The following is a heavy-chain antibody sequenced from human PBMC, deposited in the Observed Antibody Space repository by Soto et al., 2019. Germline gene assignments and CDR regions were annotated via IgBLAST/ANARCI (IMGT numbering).Heavy chain of an antibody. CDR2: ISAYNGNT. Sequence: ASVKVSCKASGYTFTSYGISWVRQAPGQGLEWMGWISAYNGNTNYAQKLQGRVTMTTDTSTSTAYMELRSLRSDDTAVYYCARDQYYDILTGYENYYYYGMDVWGQGTTVTSP. D-gene: IGHD3-9*01. V-gene: IGHV1-18*01. J-gene: IGHJ6*02. CDR3: ARDQYYDILTGYENYYYYGMDV. CDR1: GYTFTSYG.